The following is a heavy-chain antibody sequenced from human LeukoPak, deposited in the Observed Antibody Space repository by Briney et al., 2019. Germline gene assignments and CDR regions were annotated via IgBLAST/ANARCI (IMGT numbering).Heavy chain of an antibody. CDR1: VYTFTTYG. D-gene: IGHD5-18*01. J-gene: IGHJ4*02. CDR2: ISTYNGNT. CDR3: GRDRMDTGTYFDY. Sequence: ASVKVSCRSSVYTFTTYGITWVRQAPGQGLEWMGWISTYNGNTNYAQKLQGRVTMTTDTSTSTAYMELRSLGSDDTAMYYCGRDRMDTGTYFDYWGQGTLVTVSS. V-gene: IGHV1-18*01.